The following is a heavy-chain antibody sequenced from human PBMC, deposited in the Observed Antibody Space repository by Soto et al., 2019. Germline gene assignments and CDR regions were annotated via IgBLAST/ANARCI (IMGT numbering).Heavy chain of an antibody. J-gene: IGHJ5*02. V-gene: IGHV4-59*12. CDR3: ARVPSP. CDR1: GGLISRNH. Sequence: SETLSLTCSVSGGLISRNHWSWIRQPPGKGLEWIGYIYDSGNTYYNPSLKSRVTISVDRSKNQFSLKLSSVTAADTAVYYCARVPSPWGQGTLVTVSS. CDR2: IYDSGNT.